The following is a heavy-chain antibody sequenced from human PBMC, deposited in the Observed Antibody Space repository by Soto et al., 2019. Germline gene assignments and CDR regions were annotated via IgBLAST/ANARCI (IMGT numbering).Heavy chain of an antibody. CDR1: GDSINGGDVH. V-gene: IGHV4-30-4*01. Sequence: QVQLQESGPGLVKPSQTLSLTCTASGDSINGGDVHWCWIRQSPGKGLEWSGTIYFSGRTSENPSLTSRLPLSGATSKNQSSLHLRSVTAADKAAYFYARATTRHSVLGTQRERRYLDLWGRGTLVTVSS. J-gene: IGHJ2*01. CDR3: ARATTRHSVLGTQRERRYLDL. D-gene: IGHD3-16*01. CDR2: IYFSGRT.